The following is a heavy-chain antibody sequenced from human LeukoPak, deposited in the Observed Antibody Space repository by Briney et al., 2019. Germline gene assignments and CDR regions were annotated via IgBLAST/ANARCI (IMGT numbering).Heavy chain of an antibody. V-gene: IGHV3-53*01. CDR3: ARDLLRGSSSGWY. J-gene: IGHJ4*02. CDR1: GFTVSSNY. D-gene: IGHD6-19*01. Sequence: PGGSLRLSCAASGFTVSSNYMSWVRQAPGKGLEGVSVIYSGGSTYYPESVKGRFTISRDNSKNTTDLQKNNLRTGDTAVSYYARDLLRGSSSGWYWGQGTLVTVSS. CDR2: IYSGGST.